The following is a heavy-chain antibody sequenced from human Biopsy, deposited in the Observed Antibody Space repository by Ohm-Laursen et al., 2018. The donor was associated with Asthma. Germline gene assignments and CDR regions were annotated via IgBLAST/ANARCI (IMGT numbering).Heavy chain of an antibody. V-gene: IGHV4-39*01. J-gene: IGHJ4*02. CDR1: SGSGGYMRSGNYY. CDR3: ARHDHRWDTYADF. CDR2: MYYGETT. D-gene: IGHD2-2*01. Sequence: GTLSLTCNLSSGSGGYMRSGNYYWGWIRQPPGKGLEWIGRMYYGETTSYSPSLKSRVTISVDTSKNQFSLILSSVTAADTAVYYCARHDHRWDTYADFWGQGTLVTVSS.